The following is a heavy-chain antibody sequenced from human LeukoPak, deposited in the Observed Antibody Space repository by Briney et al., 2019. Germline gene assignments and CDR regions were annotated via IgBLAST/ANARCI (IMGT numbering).Heavy chain of an antibody. J-gene: IGHJ6*03. Sequence: ASVKVSCKASGYTFTGYYMHWVRQAPGQGLEWMGWINPNSGGTNYAQKFQGRVTMTRDTSISTAYMELSRLRSDDTAVYYCARRKGGTTYYYMDVWGKGTTVTVSS. D-gene: IGHD1-7*01. CDR2: INPNSGGT. V-gene: IGHV1-2*02. CDR3: ARRKGGTTYYYMDV. CDR1: GYTFTGYY.